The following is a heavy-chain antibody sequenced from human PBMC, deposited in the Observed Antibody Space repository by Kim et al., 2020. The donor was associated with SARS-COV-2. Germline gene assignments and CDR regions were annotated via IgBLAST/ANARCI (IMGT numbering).Heavy chain of an antibody. CDR3: ARRYYDILTGHQGALDY. J-gene: IGHJ4*02. CDR2: ISAYNGNT. V-gene: IGHV1-18*04. D-gene: IGHD3-9*01. CDR1: GYTFTSYG. Sequence: ASVKVSCKASGYTFTSYGISWVRQAPGQGLEWMGWISAYNGNTNYAQKLQGRVTMTTDTSTSTAYMELRSLRSDDTAVYYCARRYYDILTGHQGALDYWGQGTLVTVSS.